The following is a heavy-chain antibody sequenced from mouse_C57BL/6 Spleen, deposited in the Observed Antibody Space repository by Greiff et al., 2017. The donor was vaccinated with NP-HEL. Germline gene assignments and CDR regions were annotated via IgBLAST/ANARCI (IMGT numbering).Heavy chain of an antibody. CDR1: GYTFTSYW. Sequence: VQLQQPGAELVRPGTSVKLSCKASGYTFTSYWMHWVKQRPGQGLEWIGVIDPSDSYTTYNQKFKGKATLTVDTSSSTAYMQLSSLTSEDSAVYYCARGTGTGYAMDYWGQGTSVTVSS. J-gene: IGHJ4*01. D-gene: IGHD4-1*01. V-gene: IGHV1-59*01. CDR3: ARGTGTGYAMDY. CDR2: IDPSDSYT.